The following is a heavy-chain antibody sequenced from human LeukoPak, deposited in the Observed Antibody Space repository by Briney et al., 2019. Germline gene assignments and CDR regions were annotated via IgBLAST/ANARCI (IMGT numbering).Heavy chain of an antibody. CDR1: GFTFSSYA. V-gene: IGHV3-23*01. CDR3: AKEEYQLLWEYYFDY. D-gene: IGHD2-2*01. J-gene: IGHJ4*02. CDR2: ISGSGGST. Sequence: GGSLRLSCPASGFTFSSYAMSWVRQAPGKGLEWVSAISGSGGSTYYADSVKGRFTISRDNSKNTLYLQMNSLRAEDTAVYYCAKEEYQLLWEYYFDYWGQGTLVTVSS.